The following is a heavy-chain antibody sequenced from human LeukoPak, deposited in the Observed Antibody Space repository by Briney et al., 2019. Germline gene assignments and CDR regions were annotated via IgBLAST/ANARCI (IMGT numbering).Heavy chain of an antibody. Sequence: SETLSLTCTVSGGSISSGGYYWSWIRQHPGKGLEWIGYIYYSGSTYYNPSLKSRVTISVDTSKNQFSLKLSSVTSADTAVYYCARVGVEAAAGPGRDYFDYWGQGTLVTVSS. CDR3: ARVGVEAAAGPGRDYFDY. CDR2: IYYSGST. J-gene: IGHJ4*02. CDR1: GGSISSGGYY. V-gene: IGHV4-31*03. D-gene: IGHD6-13*01.